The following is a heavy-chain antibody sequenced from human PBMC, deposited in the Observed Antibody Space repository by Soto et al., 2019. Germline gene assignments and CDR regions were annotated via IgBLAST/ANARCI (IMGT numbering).Heavy chain of an antibody. CDR2: ISGSGGST. V-gene: IGHV3-23*01. Sequence: GGSLRLSCAASGFTFSSYAMSCVRQAPGKGLEWFSAISGSGGSTYYADSVKGRFTISRDNSKNTLFLQMNSLRAEDTAVYYCAKDLLSLAYCGGDCYSLFDYWGQGTLVTVSS. J-gene: IGHJ4*02. D-gene: IGHD2-21*02. CDR1: GFTFSSYA. CDR3: AKDLLSLAYCGGDCYSLFDY.